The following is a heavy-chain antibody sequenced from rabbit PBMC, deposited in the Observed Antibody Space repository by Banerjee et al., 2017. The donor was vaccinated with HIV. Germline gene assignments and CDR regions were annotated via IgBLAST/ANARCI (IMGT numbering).Heavy chain of an antibody. D-gene: IGHD4-1*01. Sequence: QEQLEESGGDLVKPEGSLTLTCTASGFTLSSYWICWVRQAPGKGLEWIACIYTGSGSTYYATWAKGRFTISKTSSTTVTLQMTSLTAADTATYFCARDLAGVIGWNFNLWGPGTLVTVS. CDR3: ARDLAGVIGWNFNL. V-gene: IGHV1S45*01. CDR2: IYTGSGST. CDR1: GFTLSSYW. J-gene: IGHJ4*01.